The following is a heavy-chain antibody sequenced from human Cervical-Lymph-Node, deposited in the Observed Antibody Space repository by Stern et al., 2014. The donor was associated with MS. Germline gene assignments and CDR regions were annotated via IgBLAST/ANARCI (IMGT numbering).Heavy chain of an antibody. V-gene: IGHV1-2*06. CDR2: TNPNSGDS. J-gene: IGHJ4*02. Sequence: QVQLVQSGAEVKKPGASVVISCKASGYSFIGNYIHWLRQAPGQGPERMGRTNPNSGDSNYALKFQGRVTMTRETSITTAYMNLNRLGFDDTAVYYCARERGRAGPAMADYWGQGTLVTVSS. CDR3: ARERGRAGPAMADY. D-gene: IGHD5-18*01. CDR1: GYSFIGNY.